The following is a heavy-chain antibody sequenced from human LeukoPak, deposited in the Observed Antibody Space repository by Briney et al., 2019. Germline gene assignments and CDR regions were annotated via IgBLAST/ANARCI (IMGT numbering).Heavy chain of an antibody. V-gene: IGHV4-39*07. CDR1: GGSISNGGHY. CDR2: IYYSGST. CDR3: ARGSEYFQH. J-gene: IGHJ1*01. Sequence: PSETLSLTCTVSGGSISNGGHYWGWVRQPPGKGLEWIGSIYYSGSTYYSPSLKSRVTISVDTSKNQFSLKLSSVTAADTAVYYCARGSEYFQHWGQGTLVTVSS.